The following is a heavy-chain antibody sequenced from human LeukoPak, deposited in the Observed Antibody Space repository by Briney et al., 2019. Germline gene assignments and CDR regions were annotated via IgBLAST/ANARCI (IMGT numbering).Heavy chain of an antibody. CDR1: GGSISSYY. Sequence: SETLSLTCTVSGGSISSYYWSWIRQPPGKGLEWIGYIYYSGNTNYNPSLKSRVTISVDTSKNQFSLKLSSVTAADTAVYYCARDTRYSSSIYYYYGMDVWGQGTTVTVSS. D-gene: IGHD6-6*01. CDR2: IYYSGNT. V-gene: IGHV4-59*12. CDR3: ARDTRYSSSIYYYYGMDV. J-gene: IGHJ6*02.